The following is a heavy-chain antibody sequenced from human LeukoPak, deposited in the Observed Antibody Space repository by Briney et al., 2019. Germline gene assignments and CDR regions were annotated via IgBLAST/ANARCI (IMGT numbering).Heavy chain of an antibody. CDR1: GFTISTYE. CDR3: ARDLGYGGNTLNY. CDR2: ISRSASTI. Sequence: QPGGSLRLSCAASGFTISTYEMNWVRQAPGKGLEWVSYISRSASTIYYAESVKGRFTISRDDAKNSLYLQMNSLTAEDTAVYYCARDLGYGGNTLNYWGQGTLVTVSS. D-gene: IGHD4-23*01. V-gene: IGHV3-48*03. J-gene: IGHJ4*02.